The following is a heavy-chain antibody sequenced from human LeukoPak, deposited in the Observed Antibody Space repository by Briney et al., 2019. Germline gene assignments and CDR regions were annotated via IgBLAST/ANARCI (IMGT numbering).Heavy chain of an antibody. CDR3: AKDEKYQLPPRHGDF. V-gene: IGHV3-23*01. J-gene: IGHJ4*02. Sequence: PGGSLRLSCAASGFTLSNYAMNWVRQAPGKGLEWVSAISGSTYYADSVKGRFTISRDNSKNTLYLQMNSLRAEDTAVYYCAKDEKYQLPPRHGDFWGQGTLVTVSS. CDR2: ISGST. D-gene: IGHD2-2*01. CDR1: GFTLSNYA.